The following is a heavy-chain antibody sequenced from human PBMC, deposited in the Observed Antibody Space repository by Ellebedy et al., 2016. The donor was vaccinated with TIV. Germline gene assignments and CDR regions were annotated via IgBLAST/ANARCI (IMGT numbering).Heavy chain of an antibody. Sequence: SETLSLTCAISGDTVSTGICWNWISQSPSRGLVWLGRTYYRSKWNNDYAVSLKRRITINPDTSKNLFSLQLNSVTPEDTAVYYCARGWFGSGMGVWGQGTTVTVSS. V-gene: IGHV6-1*01. J-gene: IGHJ6*02. D-gene: IGHD3-10*01. CDR2: TYYRSKWNN. CDR1: GDTVSTGIC. CDR3: ARGWFGSGMGV.